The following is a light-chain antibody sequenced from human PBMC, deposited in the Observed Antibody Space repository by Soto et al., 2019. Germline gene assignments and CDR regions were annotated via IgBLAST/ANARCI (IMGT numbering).Light chain of an antibody. CDR1: QSVSSN. CDR3: QHYNNWPPWT. CDR2: GAS. Sequence: EIVMTQSPATLSVSPGERATFSCRASQSVSSNLAWYQQKPGQAPRLLIYGASIRATGIPARFSGSGSGTAFTLPISSLQSEDFAVYYCQHYNNWPPWTFGQGTKVDIK. V-gene: IGKV3-15*01. J-gene: IGKJ1*01.